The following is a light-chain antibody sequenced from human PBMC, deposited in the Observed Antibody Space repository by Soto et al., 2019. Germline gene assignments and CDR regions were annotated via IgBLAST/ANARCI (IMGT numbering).Light chain of an antibody. J-gene: IGKJ5*01. CDR2: GAS. V-gene: IGKV3-11*02. CDR3: HQRNNWPAIT. CDR1: QSVSNY. Sequence: EIVLTQSPATLSLSPGETATLSCRASQSVSNYLAWDQHKPGQAPRLLIYGASNRATGVSARISGSGSGRDFSLTINSLEPEASAGYYCHQRNNWPAITFGQGTRLE.